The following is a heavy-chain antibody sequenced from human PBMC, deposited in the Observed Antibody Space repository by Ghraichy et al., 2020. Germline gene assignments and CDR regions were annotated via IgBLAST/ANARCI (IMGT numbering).Heavy chain of an antibody. Sequence: SETLSLTCAVSGGSISSSNWWSWVRQPPGKGLEWIGEIYHSGSTNYNPSLKSRVIISVDKSKNQFSLKLSSVTAADTAVYYCARERGAVAGWGVSYNWFDPWGQGTLVTVSS. CDR1: GGSISSSNW. CDR2: IYHSGST. CDR3: ARERGAVAGWGVSYNWFDP. V-gene: IGHV4-4*02. D-gene: IGHD6-19*01. J-gene: IGHJ5*02.